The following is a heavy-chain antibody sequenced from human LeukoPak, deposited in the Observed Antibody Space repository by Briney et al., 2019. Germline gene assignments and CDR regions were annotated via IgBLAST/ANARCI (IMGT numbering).Heavy chain of an antibody. CDR2: TSSSDAGT. D-gene: IGHD3-10*01. CDR3: ARGAGSGYYFYMDV. V-gene: IGHV3-20*04. Sequence: PGGSLRLSCAASGFTFDDYAMHWVRQAPGKGLEWVSATSSSDAGTYYADSVRGRFTISRDNAKNSLYLQMNSLRVEDTALYYCARGAGSGYYFYMDVWGKGTTVTVSS. J-gene: IGHJ6*03. CDR1: GFTFDDYA.